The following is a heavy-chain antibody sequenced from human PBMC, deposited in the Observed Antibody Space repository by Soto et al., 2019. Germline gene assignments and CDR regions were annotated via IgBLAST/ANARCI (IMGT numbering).Heavy chain of an antibody. CDR1: GYTFTSYG. J-gene: IGHJ4*02. CDR3: ARDLGGSYYAPVDY. CDR2: ISAYNGNK. V-gene: IGHV1-18*01. D-gene: IGHD1-26*01. Sequence: QVQLVQSGAEVKKPGASVKVSCKASGYTFTSYGISWVRQAPGQGLEWMGWISAYNGNKKYAQKLQGKVTMTTDTSTSTAYMERRSLRSDDTAVYYCARDLGGSYYAPVDYWGQGTVVTVSS.